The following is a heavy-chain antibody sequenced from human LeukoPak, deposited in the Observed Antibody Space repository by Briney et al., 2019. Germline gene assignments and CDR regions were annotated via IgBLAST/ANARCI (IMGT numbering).Heavy chain of an antibody. CDR1: GYSFTSYW. Sequence: GESLKISCKGSGYSFTSYWIGWVRQMPGKGLEWMGIIYPGDSVTTYSPSFQGQVTISVDKSISTAYLQWSSLKASDTAMYYCAGRDVAVPTALVAFDVWGQGTMVTVS. V-gene: IGHV5-51*01. CDR2: IYPGDSVT. CDR3: AGRDVAVPTALVAFDV. D-gene: IGHD2-2*01. J-gene: IGHJ3*01.